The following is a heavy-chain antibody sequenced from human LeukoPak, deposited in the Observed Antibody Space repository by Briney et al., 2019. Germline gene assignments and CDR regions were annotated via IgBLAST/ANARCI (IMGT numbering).Heavy chain of an antibody. CDR3: ARVPEYSSGWYTDPPPYWFDP. D-gene: IGHD6-19*01. Sequence: GASVKVSCEASGYTFTSYYMHWVRQAPGQGLEWMGWMNPNSGNTGYAQKFQGRVTMTRNTSISTAYMELSSLRSEDTAVYYCARVPEYSSGWYTDPPPYWFDPWGQGTLVTVSS. CDR1: GYTFTSYY. CDR2: MNPNSGNT. V-gene: IGHV1-8*02. J-gene: IGHJ5*02.